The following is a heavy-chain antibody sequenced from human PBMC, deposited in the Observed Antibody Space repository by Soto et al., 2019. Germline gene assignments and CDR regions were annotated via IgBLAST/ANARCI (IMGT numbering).Heavy chain of an antibody. V-gene: IGHV3-30*18. CDR2: ISYDGSNK. CDR1: GFTFSSYG. Sequence: PGGSLRLSCAASGFTFSSYGMHWVRQAPGKGLEWVAVISYDGSNKYYADSMKGRFTISRDNSKNTLYLQMKSLRAEDTAVYYCAKDRGELYYYYYGMDVWGQGNTVTVSS. J-gene: IGHJ6*01. D-gene: IGHD3-10*01. CDR3: AKDRGELYYYYYGMDV.